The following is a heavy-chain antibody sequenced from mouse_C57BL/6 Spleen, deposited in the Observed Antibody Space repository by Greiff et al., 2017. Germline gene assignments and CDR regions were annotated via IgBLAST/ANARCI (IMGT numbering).Heavy chain of an antibody. CDR2: ISSGSSTI. CDR3: AKIYYYVSNAMDY. J-gene: IGHJ4*01. Sequence: EVQGVESGGGLVKPGGSLKLSCAASGFTFSDYGMHWVRQAPEKGLEWVAYISSGSSTIYYADTVKGRFTISRDNAKNTLFLQMTSLRSEDTAMYYCAKIYYYVSNAMDYWGQGTSVTVSS. D-gene: IGHD1-1*01. V-gene: IGHV5-17*01. CDR1: GFTFSDYG.